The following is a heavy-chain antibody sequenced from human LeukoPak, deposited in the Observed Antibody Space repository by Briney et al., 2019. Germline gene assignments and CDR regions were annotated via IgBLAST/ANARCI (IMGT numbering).Heavy chain of an antibody. CDR3: ARWRGGYYFDY. D-gene: IGHD5-12*01. Sequence: GGSLRLSCAASGFTFSNYWMSWVRQAPGKGLEWVANIKQDGGARYYVDSVKGRLTISRDNAKNSLYLQMNSLRAEDTAVYYCARWRGGYYFDYWGQGTLVTVSS. J-gene: IGHJ4*02. V-gene: IGHV3-7*01. CDR1: GFTFSNYW. CDR2: IKQDGGAR.